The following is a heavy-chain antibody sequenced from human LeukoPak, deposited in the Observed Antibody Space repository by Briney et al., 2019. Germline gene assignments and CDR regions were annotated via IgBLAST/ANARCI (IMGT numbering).Heavy chain of an antibody. J-gene: IGHJ4*02. D-gene: IGHD2-2*02. CDR1: GFTFSSYG. CDR3: ASKGGVTAAIVGFDY. CDR2: IWYDGSNK. Sequence: GGSLRLSCAASGFTFSSYGMHWVRQAPGKGLEWVAVIWYDGSNKYYADSVKGRFTISRDNSKNTLYLQMNSLRAEDTAVYYCASKGGVTAAIVGFDYWGQGTLVTVSS. V-gene: IGHV3-33*01.